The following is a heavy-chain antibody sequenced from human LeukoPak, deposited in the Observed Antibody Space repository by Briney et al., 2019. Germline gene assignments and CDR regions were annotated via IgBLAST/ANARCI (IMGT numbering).Heavy chain of an antibody. Sequence: PGGSLRLSCAASGFTFSSFAMRWVRQAPGKGLEWVSTISGAGGTTYYADSVKGRFTISRDNSKKTLDLQMISLRAEDTAVYFCAKSSAAAVKNYFFDSWGQGTLVTVSS. J-gene: IGHJ4*02. CDR1: GFTFSSFA. CDR2: ISGAGGTT. V-gene: IGHV3-23*01. CDR3: AKSSAAAVKNYFFDS. D-gene: IGHD6-25*01.